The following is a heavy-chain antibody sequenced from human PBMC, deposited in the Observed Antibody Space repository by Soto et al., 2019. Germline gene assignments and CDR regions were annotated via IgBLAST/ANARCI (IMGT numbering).Heavy chain of an antibody. CDR3: ARHRSRWWEPRIAAAGVDY. V-gene: IGHV5-51*01. CDR2: IYPGDSDT. D-gene: IGHD6-13*01. J-gene: IGHJ4*02. CDR1: GYSFTSYW. Sequence: GESLKISCKGSGYSFTSYWIGWVRQMPGKGLEWMGLIYPGDSDTRYSPSFQGQVTISADKSISTAYLQWSSLKASDTAMYDCARHRSRWWEPRIAAAGVDYWGQGTLVTGSA.